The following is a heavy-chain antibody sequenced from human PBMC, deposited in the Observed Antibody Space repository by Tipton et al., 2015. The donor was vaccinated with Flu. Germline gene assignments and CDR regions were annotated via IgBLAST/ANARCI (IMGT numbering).Heavy chain of an antibody. CDR1: GGSVNSAGYF. CDR3: ARALQNYFDY. CDR2: IFYSGGN. J-gene: IGHJ4*02. V-gene: IGHV4-31*03. Sequence: TLSLTCTVSGGSVNSAGYFWSWIRQHPGKGLEWIGYIFYSGGNYYNPSLNSRVTISIDTSKNQFSLKLSSVTAADTAMYYCARALQNYFDYWGQGTLVTVSS.